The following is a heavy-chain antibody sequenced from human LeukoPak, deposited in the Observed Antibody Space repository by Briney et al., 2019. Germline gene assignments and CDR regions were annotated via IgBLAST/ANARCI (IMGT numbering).Heavy chain of an antibody. D-gene: IGHD4-17*01. V-gene: IGHV1-2*02. CDR1: GYTFTGYY. J-gene: IGHJ4*02. Sequence: ASVKVSCKASGYTFTGYYMHWVRQAPGQGLEWMGWINPNSGGTNYAQKFQGRVTMTRDTSISTAYMELSRLRSDDTAVYYCARGTGNYGDPASFDYWGQGTLVTVSS. CDR2: INPNSGGT. CDR3: ARGTGNYGDPASFDY.